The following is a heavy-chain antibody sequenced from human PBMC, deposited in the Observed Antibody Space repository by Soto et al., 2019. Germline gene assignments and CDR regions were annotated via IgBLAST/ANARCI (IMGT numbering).Heavy chain of an antibody. CDR2: ISGTVGDT. J-gene: IGHJ4*02. CDR3: AKGGRQWLVTSDFNY. Sequence: GGSLRPSCAASGFTFSSYAMSWVRQAPGKGLEWVSAISGTVGDTYYADSVKGRFTISRDSSKNTVSLEMTSLRAEDTAVYYCAKGGRQWLVTSDFNYWGQGALVTVSS. V-gene: IGHV3-23*01. CDR1: GFTFSSYA. D-gene: IGHD6-19*01.